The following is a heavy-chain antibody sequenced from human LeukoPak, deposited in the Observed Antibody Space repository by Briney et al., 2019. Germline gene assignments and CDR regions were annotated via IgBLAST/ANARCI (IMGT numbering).Heavy chain of an antibody. Sequence: SETLSLTCTVSGGSISSYYWSWIRQPPGKGLEWIGYIYYSGSTNYNPSLKSRVTISVDTSKNQFSLKLSSVTAADTAVYYCAREGRSSYDFWSGYAASSAFDIWGQGTMVTVSS. CDR2: IYYSGST. D-gene: IGHD3-3*01. J-gene: IGHJ3*02. CDR1: GGSISSYY. V-gene: IGHV4-59*01. CDR3: AREGRSSYDFWSGYAASSAFDI.